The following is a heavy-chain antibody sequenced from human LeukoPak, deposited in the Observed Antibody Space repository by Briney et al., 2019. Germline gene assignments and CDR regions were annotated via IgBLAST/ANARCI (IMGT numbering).Heavy chain of an antibody. J-gene: IGHJ6*02. CDR3: ARDPGGITMVRGVIIGDYGMDV. V-gene: IGHV3-30*03. Sequence: PGGSLRLSCAASGFTFSDYGMHWVRQAPGKGLEWVTVISNEGRTKYYADSVKGRFTISRDNSDNTLSLQMNSLRAEDTAVYYCARDPGGITMVRGVIIGDYGMDVWGQGTTVTVSS. D-gene: IGHD3-10*01. CDR1: GFTFSDYG. CDR2: ISNEGRTK.